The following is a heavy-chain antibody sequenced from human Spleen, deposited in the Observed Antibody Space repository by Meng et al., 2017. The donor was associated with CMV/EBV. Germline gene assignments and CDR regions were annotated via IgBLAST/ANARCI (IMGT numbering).Heavy chain of an antibody. CDR1: GFTFRTYT. J-gene: IGHJ5*02. Sequence: TAGFTFRTYTMNWLRQAPGKGLEWVSCISSSSGYIYYADSVKGRFTISRDNARNSLYLQMNSLRAEDTAVYYCARGFSLLAPRFDPWGQGTLVTVSS. CDR3: ARGFSLLAPRFDP. D-gene: IGHD3-3*02. V-gene: IGHV3-21*01. CDR2: ISSSSGYI.